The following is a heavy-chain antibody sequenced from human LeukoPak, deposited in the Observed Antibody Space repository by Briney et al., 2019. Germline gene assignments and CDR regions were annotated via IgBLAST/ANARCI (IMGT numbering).Heavy chain of an antibody. CDR3: ARGRTYYYGSGSRNWFDP. CDR2: INHSGST. J-gene: IGHJ5*02. V-gene: IGHV4-34*01. CDR1: GGSFSGYY. D-gene: IGHD3-10*01. Sequence: SGTLSLTCAVYGGSFSGYYWSWIRQPPGKGLEWIGEINHSGSTNYNPSLKSRVTISVGTSKNQFSLKLSSVTAADTAVYYCARGRTYYYGSGSRNWFDPWGQGTLVTVSS.